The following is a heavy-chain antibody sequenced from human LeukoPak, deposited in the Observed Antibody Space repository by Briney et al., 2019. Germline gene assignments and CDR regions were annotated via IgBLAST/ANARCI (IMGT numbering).Heavy chain of an antibody. V-gene: IGHV3-74*01. CDR1: GYTFSNYW. CDR2: INTDGSDT. Sequence: GGSLRLSCATSGYTFSNYWMHWVRQAPGKGLVWVSRINTDGSDTSHADSVKGRFTISRENAKNTLYLQMNSLRAEDTAVYYCARASTYHYDWFDPWGQGTLVTVSS. CDR3: ARASTYHYDWFDP. J-gene: IGHJ5*02. D-gene: IGHD2-2*01.